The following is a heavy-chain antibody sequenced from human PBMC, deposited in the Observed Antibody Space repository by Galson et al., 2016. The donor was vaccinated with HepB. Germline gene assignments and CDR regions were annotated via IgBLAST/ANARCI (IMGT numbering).Heavy chain of an antibody. CDR1: GYSFTSFA. V-gene: IGHV1-18*01. D-gene: IGHD6-19*01. J-gene: IGHJ1*01. Sequence: SVKVSCKASGYSFTSFAITWVRQAPGQGLEWIGWISGYNGNTNYAQNLQGRITMTIETSTNTPYMELRSLTSDDTAVYFCARGSKTAGVNWGQGTLVTVSS. CDR2: ISGYNGNT. CDR3: ARGSKTAGVN.